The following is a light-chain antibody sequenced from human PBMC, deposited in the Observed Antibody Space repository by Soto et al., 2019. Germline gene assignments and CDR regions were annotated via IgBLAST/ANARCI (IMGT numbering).Light chain of an antibody. J-gene: IGKJ4*01. Sequence: DIQLTQSRSFLSASVGDRVTITCRASQGISSYLAWYQQKPGKAPKLLIYAASTLQSGVPSRFSGSGSGTEFTLTISSLQPEDFATYYCQQLNSYPHTFGGGTKVDI. V-gene: IGKV1-9*01. CDR2: AAS. CDR1: QGISSY. CDR3: QQLNSYPHT.